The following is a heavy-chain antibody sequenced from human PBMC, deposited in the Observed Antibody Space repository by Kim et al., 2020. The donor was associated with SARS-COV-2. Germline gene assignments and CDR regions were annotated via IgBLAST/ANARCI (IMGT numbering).Heavy chain of an antibody. J-gene: IGHJ4*02. CDR2: MNPNSGNT. CDR1: GYTFTSYD. D-gene: IGHD6-13*01. Sequence: ASVKVSCKASGYTFTSYDINWVRQATGQGLEWMGWMNPNSGNTGYAQKFQGRVTMTRNTSISTAYMELSSLGSEDTAVYYCARVPPIAGLVRKYYFDYWGQGTLVTVSS. V-gene: IGHV1-8*01. CDR3: ARVPPIAGLVRKYYFDY.